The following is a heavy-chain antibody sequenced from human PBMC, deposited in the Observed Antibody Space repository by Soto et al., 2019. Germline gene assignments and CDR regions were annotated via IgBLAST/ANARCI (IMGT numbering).Heavy chain of an antibody. Sequence: SETLSLPCADYGRYFSGYYWSLIRQPPGEGPEWIGEINRSRSTNYNPSLKSRVTISVDTSKKQYALKLSPVTDADTAEYYCARGRLGAADPHGPYNSFDPWGQGTLVTVSS. CDR2: INRSRST. CDR3: ARGRLGAADPHGPYNSFDP. J-gene: IGHJ5*02. V-gene: IGHV4-34*01. CDR1: GRYFSGYY. D-gene: IGHD6-13*01.